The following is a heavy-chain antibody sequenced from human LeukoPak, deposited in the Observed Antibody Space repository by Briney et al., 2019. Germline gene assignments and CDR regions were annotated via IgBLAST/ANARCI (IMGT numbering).Heavy chain of an antibody. CDR2: IYTSGST. Sequence: SETLSLTCTVSGGSISSYYWSWIRQPAGKGLEWIGRIYTSGSTNYNPSLKSRVTISVDTSKNQFSLKLSSVTAADTAVYYCARGLKIAARPQFDYWGQGTLVTVSS. CDR3: ARGLKIAARPQFDY. D-gene: IGHD6-6*01. J-gene: IGHJ4*02. V-gene: IGHV4-4*07. CDR1: GGSISSYY.